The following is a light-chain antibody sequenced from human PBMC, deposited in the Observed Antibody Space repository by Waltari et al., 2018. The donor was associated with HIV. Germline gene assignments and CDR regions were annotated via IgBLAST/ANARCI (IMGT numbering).Light chain of an antibody. V-gene: IGLV3-25*03. CDR3: QSTDHDGTWV. Sequence: SYNVTQIPSVSVSPGQTARINCSRGTLPKKYLSWYRQIPGQAPVLLIYKDIGRPSGVPERICGSRSGTGVTLTISGVHAEDEADYFCQSTDHDGTWVFGGGTKLTVL. J-gene: IGLJ2*01. CDR2: KDI. CDR1: TLPKKY.